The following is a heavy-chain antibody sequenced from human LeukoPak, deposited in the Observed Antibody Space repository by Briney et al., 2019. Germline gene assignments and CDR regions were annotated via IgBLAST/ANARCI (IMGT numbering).Heavy chain of an antibody. J-gene: IGHJ6*04. D-gene: IGHD2-21*01. CDR1: GFTFSSYE. V-gene: IGHV3-48*03. CDR2: ISSSGSTI. CDR3: GRLWYYYYGMDV. Sequence: PGGSLRLSCAASGFTFSSYEMNWVRQAPGKGLEWVSYISSSGSTIYYADSVKGRFTISRDNAKNSLYLQMNSLRAEDTAVYYCGRLWYYYYGMDVWGKRTTVTVSS.